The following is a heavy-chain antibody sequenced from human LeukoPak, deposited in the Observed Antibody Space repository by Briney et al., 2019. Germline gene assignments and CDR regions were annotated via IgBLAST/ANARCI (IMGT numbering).Heavy chain of an antibody. CDR1: GFTFSNYA. J-gene: IGHJ2*01. Sequence: GGSLRLSCVAYGFTFSNYAMHWVRPAPGKGLEWVSVINSGGNAYYADSVKGRFTISRDNSKNMLYLQMNSLRAEDTAVYYCARSQGGTMSLRHFDLWGRGTLVTVSS. CDR3: ARSQGGTMSLRHFDL. V-gene: IGHV3-53*01. D-gene: IGHD3-22*01. CDR2: INSGGNA.